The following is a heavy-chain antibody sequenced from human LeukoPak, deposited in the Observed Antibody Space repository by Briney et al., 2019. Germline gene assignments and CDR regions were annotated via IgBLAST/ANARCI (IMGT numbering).Heavy chain of an antibody. V-gene: IGHV3-74*01. D-gene: IGHD3-10*01. CDR2: INSDGSSR. CDR3: TRDRYGDGMDV. CDR1: GFTFSNYW. Sequence: SGGSLRLSCAASGFTFSNYWMHWVRQDPGKGLVWVSRINSDGSSRSYADSVQGRFTISRDNAKNTLYLQMNSLRAGDTAVYYCTRDRYGDGMDVWGQGTTVTVSS. J-gene: IGHJ6*02.